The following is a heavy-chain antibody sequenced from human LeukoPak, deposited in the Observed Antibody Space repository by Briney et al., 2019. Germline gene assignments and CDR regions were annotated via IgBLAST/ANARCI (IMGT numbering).Heavy chain of an antibody. V-gene: IGHV4-59*07. CDR2: IYDSGST. D-gene: IGHD3-10*02. Sequence: SDTLSLTCTVSGGSFSSYYWSWIRQSPGKALEGMGYIYDSGSTSYSPSLGSRVTISVDTSKNQFSLGLSSVTAADTALYYRARTPEQRTPTNMYGFDYWGQGTLVSVCS. CDR1: GGSFSSYY. J-gene: IGHJ4*02. CDR3: ARTPEQRTPTNMYGFDY.